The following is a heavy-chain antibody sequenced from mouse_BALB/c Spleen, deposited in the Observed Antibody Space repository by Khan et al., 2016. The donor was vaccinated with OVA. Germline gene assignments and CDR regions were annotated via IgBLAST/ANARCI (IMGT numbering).Heavy chain of an antibody. D-gene: IGHD2-3*01. Sequence: EVQLVESGPGLVEPSQSLSLTCTVTGYSITSDYAWNWIRRFPGNKLEWMGYISYSGSTNYNPALKSRISITRDTSKNQFFLQLNSVTTGDTATYYCARDGSRYNYAMDYWGQGTSVTVSS. J-gene: IGHJ4*01. V-gene: IGHV3-2*02. CDR2: ISYSGST. CDR1: GYSITSDYA. CDR3: ARDGSRYNYAMDY.